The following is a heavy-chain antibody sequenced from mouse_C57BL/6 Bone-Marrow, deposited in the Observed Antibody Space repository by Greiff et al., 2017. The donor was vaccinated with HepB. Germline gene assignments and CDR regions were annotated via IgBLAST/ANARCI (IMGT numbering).Heavy chain of an antibody. CDR3: ARDRGRGFAY. Sequence: DVQLVESGGGLVKPGGSLKLSCAASGFTFSSYAMSWVRQTPEKRLEWVATISDGGSYTYYPDNVKGRFTIYRDNAKNNLYLQMSHLKSEDTAMYYCARDRGRGFAYWGQGTLVTVSA. CDR1: GFTFSSYA. J-gene: IGHJ3*01. V-gene: IGHV5-4*01. D-gene: IGHD3-3*01. CDR2: ISDGGSYT.